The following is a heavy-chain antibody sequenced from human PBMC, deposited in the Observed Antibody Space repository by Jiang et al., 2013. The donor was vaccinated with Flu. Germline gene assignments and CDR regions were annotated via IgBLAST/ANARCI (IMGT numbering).Heavy chain of an antibody. Sequence: SRINSDGSSTSYADSVKGRFTISRDNAKNTLYLQMNSLRAEDTAVYYCARDILPSITMTSYHYWGQGTLVTVSS. CDR3: ARDILPSITMTSYHY. CDR2: INSDGSST. D-gene: IGHD3-22*01. J-gene: IGHJ4*02. V-gene: IGHV3-74*01.